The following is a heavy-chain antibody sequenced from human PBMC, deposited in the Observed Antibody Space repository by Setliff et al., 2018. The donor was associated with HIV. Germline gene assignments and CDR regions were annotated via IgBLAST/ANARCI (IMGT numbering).Heavy chain of an antibody. CDR3: TRDDYCIEH. Sequence: GGSLRLSCTASGFSFGDYVMNWVRQAPGKGLEWVGFIRSKANGGTTEYAASVKGRFTISRDDSKSIAYLQMNSLKTEDTAVYYCTRDDYCIEHWGQGTLVTVSS. J-gene: IGHJ4*02. CDR2: IRSKANGGTT. D-gene: IGHD4-17*01. CDR1: GFSFGDYV. V-gene: IGHV3-49*04.